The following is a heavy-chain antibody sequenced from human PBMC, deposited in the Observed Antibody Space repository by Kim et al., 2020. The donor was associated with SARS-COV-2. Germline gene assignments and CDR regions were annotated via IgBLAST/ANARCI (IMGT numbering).Heavy chain of an antibody. J-gene: IGHJ2*01. CDR3: ARVTLAVAGFSFDL. Sequence: ADSVKGRFTISRDNAKNTLYLQMNSLRAEDTAVYYCARVTLAVAGFSFDLWGRGTLVTVSS. D-gene: IGHD6-19*01. V-gene: IGHV3-74*01.